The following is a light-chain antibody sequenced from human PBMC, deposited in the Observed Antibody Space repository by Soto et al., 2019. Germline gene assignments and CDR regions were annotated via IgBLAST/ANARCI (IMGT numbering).Light chain of an antibody. CDR1: QSVSSSY. Sequence: ESVLTQSPGTLSLSPGERATLSCRASQSVSSSYLAWYQQKPGQAPRLLIYGASSRATGISDRFSGSGSGTDFTLTISRLEPEDFAVYYCQQYDSSLWTFGQGTKVDIK. V-gene: IGKV3-20*01. J-gene: IGKJ1*01. CDR3: QQYDSSLWT. CDR2: GAS.